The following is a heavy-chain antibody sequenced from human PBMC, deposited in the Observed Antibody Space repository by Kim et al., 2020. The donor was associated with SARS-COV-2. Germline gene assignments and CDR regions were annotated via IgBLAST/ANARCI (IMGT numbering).Heavy chain of an antibody. CDR2: ISAYNGNT. CDR3: ARDGRRIFGVESIVYP. J-gene: IGHJ5*02. Sequence: ASVKVSCKASGYTFTSYGISWVRQAPGQGLEWMGWISAYNGNTNYAQKLQGRVTMTTDTSTSTAYMELRSLRSDDTAVYYCARDGRRIFGVESIVYPWGQGTLVTVSS. D-gene: IGHD3-3*01. CDR1: GYTFTSYG. V-gene: IGHV1-18*01.